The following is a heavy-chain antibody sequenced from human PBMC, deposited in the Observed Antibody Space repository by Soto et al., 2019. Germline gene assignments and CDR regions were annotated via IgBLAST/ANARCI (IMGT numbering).Heavy chain of an antibody. Sequence: ASVKVSCKASGYTFTSYYMHWVRQAPGQGLEWMGIINPSGGSTSYAQKFQGRVTMTRDTSTSTVYMELSSLRSEDTAVYYCASTLGYCSGGSCYNPMAWFDPWGQGTLVTVSS. CDR2: INPSGGST. V-gene: IGHV1-46*01. J-gene: IGHJ5*02. CDR3: ASTLGYCSGGSCYNPMAWFDP. D-gene: IGHD2-15*01. CDR1: GYTFTSYY.